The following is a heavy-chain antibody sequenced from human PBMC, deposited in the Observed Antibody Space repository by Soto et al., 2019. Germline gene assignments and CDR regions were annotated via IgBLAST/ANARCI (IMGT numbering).Heavy chain of an antibody. D-gene: IGHD3-3*01. Sequence: EASVKVSCKASGGTFSSYAISWVRQAPGQGLEWMGGIIPIFGTANYAQKFQGRVTITADKSTSTAYMELSSLRSEDTAVYYCARCLYETYYDFWSGYYAYGMDVWGQGTTVTVSS. CDR1: GGTFSSYA. CDR2: IIPIFGTA. J-gene: IGHJ6*02. CDR3: ARCLYETYYDFWSGYYAYGMDV. V-gene: IGHV1-69*06.